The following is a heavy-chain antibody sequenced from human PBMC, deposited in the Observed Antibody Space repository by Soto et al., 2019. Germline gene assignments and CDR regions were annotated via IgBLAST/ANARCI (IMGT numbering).Heavy chain of an antibody. Sequence: QVQLQQSGPGLVKPSQTLSLACAISGDSVSSNSVTWNWIRQSPSRGLEWLGRTYYRSKWYNDYAVSVERRITINADTSKNQLFLQLNSVIPEDTAVYYCVRLIGNSWLDYWGQGTLVTVSS. CDR1: GDSVSSNSVT. CDR2: TYYRSKWYN. D-gene: IGHD6-13*01. CDR3: VRLIGNSWLDY. V-gene: IGHV6-1*01. J-gene: IGHJ4*02.